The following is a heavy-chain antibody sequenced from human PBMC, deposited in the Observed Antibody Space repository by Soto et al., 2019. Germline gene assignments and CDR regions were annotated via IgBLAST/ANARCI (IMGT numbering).Heavy chain of an antibody. CDR2: ISGSGATT. CDR1: GITFIADA. J-gene: IGHJ4*02. CDR3: AKSFSSNWYDYFDY. D-gene: IGHD6-13*01. V-gene: IGHV3-23*01. Sequence: AGGALRLSCAASGITFIADAMSWARQAPGKGLEWVSAISGSGATTYYADSVKGRFTISRDKSKNTLYLQMNSLRAEDTALYYCAKSFSSNWYDYFDYWGQGSLVTVSS.